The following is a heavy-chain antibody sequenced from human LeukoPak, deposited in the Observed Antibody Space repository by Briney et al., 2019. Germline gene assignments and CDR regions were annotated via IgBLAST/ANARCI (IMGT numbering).Heavy chain of an antibody. J-gene: IGHJ6*03. CDR1: GFTFSSYG. CDR3: AKDVAASLNYMDV. CDR2: IWYDGSNK. Sequence: GRSLRLSCAASGFTFSSYGMHRVRQAPGKGLEWVAVIWYDGSNKYYADSVKGRFTISRDNSKNTLYLQMNSLRAEDTAVYYCAKDVAASLNYMDVWGKGTTVTVSS. V-gene: IGHV3-33*06. D-gene: IGHD2-15*01.